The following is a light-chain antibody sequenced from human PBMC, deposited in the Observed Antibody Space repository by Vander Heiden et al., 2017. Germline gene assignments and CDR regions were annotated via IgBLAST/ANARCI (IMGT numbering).Light chain of an antibody. CDR1: SSDVGGYNH. J-gene: IGLJ2*01. CDR2: EVI. V-gene: IGLV2-8*01. CDR3: SSITVGNNLV. Sequence: HSALTQPSSASGTPGQSVTISCTGTSSDVGGYNHVSWYQQHPGKAPKLMIYEVINRPAGVPYRFSDSKSGSTAPLTVSGLQAEDEADYHCSSITVGNNLVFGGGTKLTVL.